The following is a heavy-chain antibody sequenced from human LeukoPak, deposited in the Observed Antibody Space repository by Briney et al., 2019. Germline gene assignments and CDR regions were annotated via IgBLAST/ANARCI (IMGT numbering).Heavy chain of an antibody. J-gene: IGHJ4*02. CDR1: GYSFSSYG. D-gene: IGHD1-7*01. CDR3: ARDPRITGTTAYYFDY. Sequence: ASVKVSCKASGYSFSSYGFSWVRQAPGQGLEWMGWINTYNGHTNYTQTLQGRVTMTTDTSTSAAYMELRNLRPDDTAVYFCARDPRITGTTAYYFDYWGQGTLVTVSS. CDR2: INTYNGHT. V-gene: IGHV1-18*01.